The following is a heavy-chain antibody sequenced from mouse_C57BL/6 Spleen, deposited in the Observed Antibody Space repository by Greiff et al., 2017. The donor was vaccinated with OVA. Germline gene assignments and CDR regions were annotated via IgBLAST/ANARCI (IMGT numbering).Heavy chain of an antibody. CDR3: ARYGYDGYYNAMDY. J-gene: IGHJ4*01. Sequence: QVQLKESGPELVKPGASVKISCKASGYAFSSSRMTWVKQRPGKGLEWIGRIYPGAGDTNYNGKFKGKATLTADKTSSTAYMKLSSLTSEESAVYFCARYGYDGYYNAMDYWGQGTTVTVSS. CDR1: GYAFSSSR. D-gene: IGHD2-2*01. CDR2: IYPGAGDT. V-gene: IGHV1-82*01.